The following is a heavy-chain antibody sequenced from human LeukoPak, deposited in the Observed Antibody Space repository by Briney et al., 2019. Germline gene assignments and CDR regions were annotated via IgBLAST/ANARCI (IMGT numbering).Heavy chain of an antibody. CDR2: ISYDGSNK. V-gene: IGHV3-30-3*01. CDR3: ARDRKYYGSGSYYIPQPLDY. CDR1: GFTFSSYA. Sequence: GGSLRLSCAASGFTFSSYAMHWVRQAPGKGLEWVAVISYDGSNKYYADSVKGRFTISRDNSKNTLYLQMNSLRAEDTAVYYCARDRKYYGSGSYYIPQPLDYWGQGTLVTVSS. J-gene: IGHJ4*02. D-gene: IGHD3-10*01.